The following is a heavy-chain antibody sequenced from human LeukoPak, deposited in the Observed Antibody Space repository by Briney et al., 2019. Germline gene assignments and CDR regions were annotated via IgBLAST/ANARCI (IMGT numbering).Heavy chain of an antibody. J-gene: IGHJ4*02. CDR1: GDSVSSGNYY. CDR2: MSPSGTT. Sequence: PSETLSLTCTVSGDSVSSGNYYLSWIRQPPGKGLDWITYMSPSGTTKYNPSLKSRVTISVDTSENQFSLKLSSVTAADTAVYYCARRGGRGYSLYYFDYWGQGTLVTVSS. V-gene: IGHV4-61*01. CDR3: ARRGGRGYSLYYFDY. D-gene: IGHD5-18*01.